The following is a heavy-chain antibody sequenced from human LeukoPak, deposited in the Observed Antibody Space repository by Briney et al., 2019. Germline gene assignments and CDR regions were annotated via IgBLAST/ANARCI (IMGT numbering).Heavy chain of an antibody. D-gene: IGHD5-24*01. Sequence: SETLSLTCAVYGGSFSGYYWSWIRQPPGKGLEWIGEINHSGSTNYNPSLKSRVTISVDTSKNQFSLKLSSVTAADTAVYYCARRDGCNYNYWGQGTLVTVSS. V-gene: IGHV4-34*01. CDR2: INHSGST. CDR3: ARRDGCNYNY. CDR1: GGSFSGYY. J-gene: IGHJ4*02.